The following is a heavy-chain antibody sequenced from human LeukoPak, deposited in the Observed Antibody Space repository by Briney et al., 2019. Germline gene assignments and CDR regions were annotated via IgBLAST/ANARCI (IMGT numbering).Heavy chain of an antibody. D-gene: IGHD3-10*01. CDR3: AKVAYYYGSGSYRVLDP. CDR2: ISYDGSNK. Sequence: GGSLRLSCAASGFTFSSYGMHWVRQAPGKGLEWVAVISYDGSNKYYADSVKGRFTISRDNSKNTLYLQMNNLRAEDTAVYYCAKVAYYYGSGSYRVLDPWGQGTLVTVSS. J-gene: IGHJ5*02. V-gene: IGHV3-30*18. CDR1: GFTFSSYG.